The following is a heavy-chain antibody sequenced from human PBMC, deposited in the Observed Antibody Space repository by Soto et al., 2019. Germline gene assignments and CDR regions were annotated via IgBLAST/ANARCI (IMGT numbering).Heavy chain of an antibody. D-gene: IGHD7-27*01. V-gene: IGHV3-30*03. CDR2: ISHDGSKT. Sequence: PGGSLRLSCAASGFTFSSYGIHWVRQAPGKGLEWVAVISHDGSKTNYADSVKGRFTISRDNSKDTLYLQMNSLRAEDTAVYYCARDPSFLAWDYGMDVWGQGTTVTVSS. J-gene: IGHJ6*02. CDR1: GFTFSSYG. CDR3: ARDPSFLAWDYGMDV.